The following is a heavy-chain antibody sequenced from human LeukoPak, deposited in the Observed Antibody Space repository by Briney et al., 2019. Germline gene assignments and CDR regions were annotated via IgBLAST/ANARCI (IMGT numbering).Heavy chain of an antibody. V-gene: IGHV3-21*01. D-gene: IGHD4-23*01. CDR2: ISSSSSYI. CDR1: GFTFSSYS. J-gene: IGHJ4*02. CDR3: ARALTTVVTPRDY. Sequence: GGSLRLSCAASGFTFSSYSMNWVRQAPGKGLEWVSSISSSSSYIYYADSVKGRFTISRDNAKNSLYLRMNSLRAEDTAVYYCARALTTVVTPRDYWGQGTLVTVSS.